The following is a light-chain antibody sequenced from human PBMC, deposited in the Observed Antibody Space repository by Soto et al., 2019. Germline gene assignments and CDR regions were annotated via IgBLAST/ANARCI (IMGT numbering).Light chain of an antibody. CDR3: SSYTSSSTYVG. J-gene: IGLJ2*01. V-gene: IGLV2-14*01. CDR1: SSDVGKYDY. Sequence: QSALTQPPSASGSPGQSVTISCTGTSSDVGKYDYVSWFQHHPGKAPKLMIYEVSNRPSGVSNRFSGSKSGNTASLTISGLQAEDEGDYYSSSYTSSSTYVGFGGGTKLPVL. CDR2: EVS.